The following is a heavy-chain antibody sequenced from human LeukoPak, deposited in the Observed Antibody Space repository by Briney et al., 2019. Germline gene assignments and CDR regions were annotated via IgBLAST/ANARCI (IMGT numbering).Heavy chain of an antibody. J-gene: IGHJ4*02. V-gene: IGHV3-48*04. D-gene: IGHD3-3*01. CDR2: ISGSSSGSTSIT. CDR3: ARDFWSGYYTED. CDR1: GIIFSTYA. Sequence: GGSLRLSCEFSGIIFSTYAMNWVRQAPGKGLEWISYISGSSSGSTSITQYADSVKGRFTISRDNAKNSLHLQMDSLSAEDTTVYYCARDFWSGYYTEDWGQGALVIVSS.